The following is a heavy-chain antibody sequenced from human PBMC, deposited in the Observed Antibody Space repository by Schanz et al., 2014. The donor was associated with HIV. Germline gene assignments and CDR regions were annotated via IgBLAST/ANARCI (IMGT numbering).Heavy chain of an antibody. CDR2: IWYDGNYK. CDR3: AKENPINYYSHGGPXXI. CDR1: GFTFSTYA. V-gene: IGHV3-33*06. Sequence: QVQLVESGGGVVQPGRSLRLSCTASGFTFSTYAMHWVRQAPGKGLEWVAVIWYDGNYKSYVDSVKGRFTISRDNSKNXLDPQMKRLRVEDTAVXXCAKENPINYYSHGGPXXIWGQGTMXXVSS. D-gene: IGHD3-10*01. J-gene: IGHJ3*02.